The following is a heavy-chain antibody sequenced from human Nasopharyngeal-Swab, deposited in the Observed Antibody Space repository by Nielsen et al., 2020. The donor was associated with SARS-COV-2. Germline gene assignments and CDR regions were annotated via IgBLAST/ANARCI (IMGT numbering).Heavy chain of an antibody. V-gene: IGHV4-59*08. CDR1: GGSISSYY. CDR3: VRLYDSTDYYYGMDV. D-gene: IGHD2/OR15-2a*01. J-gene: IGHJ6*02. Sequence: SETLSLTCTVSGGSISSYYWSWIRQPPGKELEWIGYIYYSGSTNYNPSLKSRVTISVDTSKNQFSLKLSSVTAADTAVYYCVRLYDSTDYYYGMDVWGQGTTVTVSS. CDR2: IYYSGST.